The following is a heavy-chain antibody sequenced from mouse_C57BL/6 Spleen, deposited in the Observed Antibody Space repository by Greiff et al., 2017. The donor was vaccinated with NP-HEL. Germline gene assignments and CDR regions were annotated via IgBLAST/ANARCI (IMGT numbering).Heavy chain of an antibody. CDR2: IRNKANGYTT. CDR1: GFTFTDYY. V-gene: IGHV7-3*01. D-gene: IGHD2-1*01. J-gene: IGHJ2*01. Sequence: EVHLVESGGGLVQPGGSLSLSCAASGFTFTDYYMSWVRQPPGKALEWLGFIRNKANGYTTEYSASVKGRFTISRDNSQSILYLQMNALRAEDSATYYCARSDYGNYNFDDWGQGTTLTVSS. CDR3: ARSDYGNYNFDD.